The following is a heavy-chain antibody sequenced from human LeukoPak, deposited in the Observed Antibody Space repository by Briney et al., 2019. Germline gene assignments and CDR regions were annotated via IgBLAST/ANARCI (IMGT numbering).Heavy chain of an antibody. J-gene: IGHJ4*02. D-gene: IGHD3-22*01. CDR3: ARVGRDSSGHEDLHFDY. CDR1: GFTFSSYW. V-gene: IGHV3-7*01. Sequence: GGSLRLSCSASGFTFSSYWMSWVRQAPGRGLEWVANIKEDGSETYYVESVKGRFTISRDNAKNSLYLQMNSLRAEDTAVYYCARVGRDSSGHEDLHFDYWGQGTLVTVSS. CDR2: IKEDGSET.